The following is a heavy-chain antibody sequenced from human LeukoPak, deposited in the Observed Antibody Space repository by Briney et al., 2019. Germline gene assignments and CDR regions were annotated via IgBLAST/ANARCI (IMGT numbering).Heavy chain of an antibody. J-gene: IGHJ4*02. Sequence: ASETVSCKASGYTFTSYYIHWVRQAPGQGLEWMGIISPSGGSTSYAQKFQGRVTMTRDTSTSTVYMELSSLRSEDTAVYYCAKEGVAGLYYFDYWGQGTLVTVSS. CDR2: ISPSGGST. CDR1: GYTFTSYY. D-gene: IGHD6-19*01. CDR3: AKEGVAGLYYFDY. V-gene: IGHV1-46*01.